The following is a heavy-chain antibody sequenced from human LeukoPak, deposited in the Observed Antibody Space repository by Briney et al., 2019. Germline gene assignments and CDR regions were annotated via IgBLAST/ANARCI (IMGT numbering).Heavy chain of an antibody. D-gene: IGHD3-9*01. J-gene: IGHJ4*02. CDR3: ARARLATGYYFDC. CDR2: ISSSGSTI. CDR1: EFIFSTYE. V-gene: IGHV3-48*03. Sequence: GGSLRLSCVDSEFIFSTYEMNCVRQAPGKGLEWVSFISSSGSTIYYVDSVQGRFTISRDNAKNSLSLQMNSLRAEDTALYYCARARLATGYYFDCWGQGTLVTVSS.